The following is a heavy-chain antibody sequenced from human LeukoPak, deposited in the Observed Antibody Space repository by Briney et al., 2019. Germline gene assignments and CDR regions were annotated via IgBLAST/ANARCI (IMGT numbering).Heavy chain of an antibody. CDR1: GFTFSNAW. V-gene: IGHV3-15*01. J-gene: IGHJ4*02. D-gene: IGHD6-19*01. CDR2: IRPKFEGGTA. CDR3: TRYSSGWY. Sequence: PGGSLRLSCTASGFTFSNAWMNWVRQAPGKGLEWVGRIRPKFEGGTADYAAPVKGRFIISRDDSKNTLYLLMNSLKIEDTAMYYCTRYSSGWYLGQGALVTVSS.